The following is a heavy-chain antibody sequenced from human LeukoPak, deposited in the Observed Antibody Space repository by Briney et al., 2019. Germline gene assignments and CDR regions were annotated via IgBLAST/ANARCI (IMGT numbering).Heavy chain of an antibody. CDR3: ARNPGADDFWSGFYNYAFDI. J-gene: IGHJ3*02. CDR1: GYTFTGYY. Sequence: ASVKVSCKASGYTFTGYYMHWVRQAPGQGLEWMGWINPNSGGTNYAQKFQGRVTMTRDTSISTAYMELSRLRSDDTAVYYCARNPGADDFWSGFYNYAFDIWGQGTMVTVSS. V-gene: IGHV1-2*02. D-gene: IGHD3-3*01. CDR2: INPNSGGT.